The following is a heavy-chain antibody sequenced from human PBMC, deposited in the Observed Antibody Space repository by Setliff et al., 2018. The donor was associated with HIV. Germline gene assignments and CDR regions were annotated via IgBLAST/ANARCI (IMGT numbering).Heavy chain of an antibody. J-gene: IGHJ4*02. CDR2: LYYRGTT. D-gene: IGHD1-26*01. CDR1: GGSISTSTYY. CDR3: AGGPGTTSIDY. Sequence: SETLSLTCTVSGGSISTSTYYWGWIRQPPGGGLEWIGSLYYRGTTYYNPSLKSQVTISVDTSRNQFSLELISVTAADTAVYYCAGGPGTTSIDYWAQGTLVTVSS. V-gene: IGHV4-39*01.